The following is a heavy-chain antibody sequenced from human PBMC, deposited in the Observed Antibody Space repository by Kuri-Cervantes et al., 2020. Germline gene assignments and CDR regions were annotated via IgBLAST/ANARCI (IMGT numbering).Heavy chain of an antibody. D-gene: IGHD3-16*02. CDR2: INPNSGGT. CDR1: GYTFTGYY. J-gene: IGHJ3*01. Sequence: ASVKVSCKASGYTFTGYYMHWVRQAPGQGLEWMGWINPNSGGTNYAQKFQGRVTMTRDTSISTAYMELSSLRSDDTAVYYCARGVMITFGGVIVYDAFRVWGQGTMVTVSS. V-gene: IGHV1-2*02. CDR3: ARGVMITFGGVIVYDAFRV.